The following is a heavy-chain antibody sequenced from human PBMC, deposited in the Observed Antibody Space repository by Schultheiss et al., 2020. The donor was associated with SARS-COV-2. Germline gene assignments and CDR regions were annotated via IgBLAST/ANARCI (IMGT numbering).Heavy chain of an antibody. V-gene: IGHV4-38-2*01. CDR1: GYSISSGYY. CDR2: VCHTGST. D-gene: IGHD2-15*01. CDR3: ARREEGCSGGSCYEYFHH. Sequence: SQTLSLTCAVSGYSISSGYYWGWIRQPPGKGLEWIGSVCHTGSTNYNPSLKSRVTISVDTSKNQFSLKLSSVTAADTAVYYCARREEGCSGGSCYEYFHHWGQGTLVTVSS. J-gene: IGHJ1*01.